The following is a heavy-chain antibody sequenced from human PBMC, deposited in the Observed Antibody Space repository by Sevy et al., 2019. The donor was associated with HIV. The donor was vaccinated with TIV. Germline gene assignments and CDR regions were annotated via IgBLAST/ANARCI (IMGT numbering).Heavy chain of an antibody. CDR3: AKEFYRGSYLED. CDR1: GFTFSSFA. CDR2: ISGSGGGK. D-gene: IGHD3-10*01. V-gene: IGHV3-23*01. Sequence: GGSLRLSCAASGFTFSSFAISWVRQAPGKGLEWVSDISGSGGGKKYADSVKGRFTVSRDNAQNTGFRQMNNLGGEDTGLYYCAKEFYRGSYLEDWGQGTLVTVSS. J-gene: IGHJ4*02.